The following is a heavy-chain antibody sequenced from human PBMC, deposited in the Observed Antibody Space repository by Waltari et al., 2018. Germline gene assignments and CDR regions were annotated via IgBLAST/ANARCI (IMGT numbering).Heavy chain of an antibody. CDR1: GYSISSGYY. CDR3: ARSAKFLYGPFDY. D-gene: IGHD4-17*01. Sequence: QVQLQESGPGLVKPSETLSLTCAVSGYSISSGYYWGWSRQPPGKGLELIGSIYHSGSTYYNPSLKSRVTISVDTSKNQFSLKLSSVTAADTAVYYCARSAKFLYGPFDYWGQGTLVTVSS. CDR2: IYHSGST. V-gene: IGHV4-38-2*01. J-gene: IGHJ4*02.